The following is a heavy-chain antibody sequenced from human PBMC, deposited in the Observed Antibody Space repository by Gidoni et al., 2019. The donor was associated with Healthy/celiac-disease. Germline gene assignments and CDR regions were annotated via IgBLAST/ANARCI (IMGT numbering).Heavy chain of an antibody. V-gene: IGHV3-33*01. J-gene: IGHJ6*02. CDR1: GFTFSSYG. CDR2: IWYDGSNK. CDR3: ARGDSSGWFGYYYYYGMDV. D-gene: IGHD6-19*01. Sequence: QVQLVESGGGVVQPGRSLRLSCAASGFTFSSYGMHWVRQAPGKGLEWVAVIWYDGSNKYYADSVKGRFTISRDNSKNTLYLQMNSLRAEDTAVYYCARGDSSGWFGYYYYYGMDVWGQGTTVTVSS.